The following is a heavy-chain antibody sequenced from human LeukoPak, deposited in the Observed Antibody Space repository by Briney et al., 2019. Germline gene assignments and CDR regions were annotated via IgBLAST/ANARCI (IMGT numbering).Heavy chain of an antibody. V-gene: IGHV4-30-2*01. D-gene: IGHD2/OR15-2a*01. J-gene: IGHJ4*01. CDR1: GGSISSGGYS. Sequence: SETLSLTCAVSGGSISSGGYSWSWIRQPPGKGLEWIGYIYHSGSTYYNPSLKSRVTISVDRSKNQFSLKLSSVTAADTAVYYCARGLSRRGGLYFDYWGQEPWSPSPQ. CDR3: ARGLSRRGGLYFDY. CDR2: IYHSGST.